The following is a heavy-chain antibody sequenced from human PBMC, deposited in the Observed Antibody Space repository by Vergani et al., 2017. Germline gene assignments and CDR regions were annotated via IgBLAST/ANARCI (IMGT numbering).Heavy chain of an antibody. Sequence: EVQLVESGGGLLQPGRSLRLSCAASGFTFNEFAMHWVRQALGKGLEWVSGINWNSDSIAYADSVKGRFTISRDNAKNSLYLQMNSLRAEDTALYYCVKDIAASGNYWYFDLWGRGTLVTVSS. D-gene: IGHD6-13*01. J-gene: IGHJ2*01. CDR2: INWNSDSI. CDR3: VKDIAASGNYWYFDL. V-gene: IGHV3-9*01. CDR1: GFTFNEFA.